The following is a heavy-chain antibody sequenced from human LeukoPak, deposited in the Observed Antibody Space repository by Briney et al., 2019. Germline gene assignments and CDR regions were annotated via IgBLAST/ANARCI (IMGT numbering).Heavy chain of an antibody. D-gene: IGHD5-18*01. V-gene: IGHV4-59*01. Sequence: SETLSLTCSVAGDSINDYYYNWIRQAPGKGLECIGYLYASGATKSNPSLKSRVTMSVEASKNQFTLSLNSVTTADTAVYYCAREVLWKQFSHGVDAWGQGTTVIVSS. J-gene: IGHJ6*02. CDR2: LYASGAT. CDR1: GDSINDYY. CDR3: AREVLWKQFSHGVDA.